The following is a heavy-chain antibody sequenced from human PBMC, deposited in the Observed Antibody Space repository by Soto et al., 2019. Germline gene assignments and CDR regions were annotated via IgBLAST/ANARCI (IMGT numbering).Heavy chain of an antibody. D-gene: IGHD1-7*01. CDR2: ISAYNGNT. CDR3: ASDNWNYPVKLDY. CDR1: GYTFTSYG. Sequence: SVKVSCKASGYTFTSYGISWVRQAPGQGLEWMGWISAYNGNTNYAQKLQGRVTMTTDTSTSTAYMELRSLRSGDTAVYYCASDNWNYPVKLDYWGQGTLVTVSS. J-gene: IGHJ4*02. V-gene: IGHV1-18*04.